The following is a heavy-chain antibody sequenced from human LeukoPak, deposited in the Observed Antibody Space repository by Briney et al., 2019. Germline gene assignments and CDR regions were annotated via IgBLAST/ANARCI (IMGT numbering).Heavy chain of an antibody. D-gene: IGHD3-10*01. Sequence: ASVKVSCKASGYTFTSYGISWVRQAPGQGLEWMGWINPNSGGTNYAQKFQGRVTMTRDTSISTAYMELSRLRSDDTAVYYCARLKNYYGSGSYSSRYFDYWGQGTLVTVSS. V-gene: IGHV1-2*02. CDR2: INPNSGGT. J-gene: IGHJ4*02. CDR1: GYTFTSYG. CDR3: ARLKNYYGSGSYSSRYFDY.